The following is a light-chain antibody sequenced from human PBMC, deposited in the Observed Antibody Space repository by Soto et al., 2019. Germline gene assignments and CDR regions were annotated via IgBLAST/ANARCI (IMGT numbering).Light chain of an antibody. CDR1: QSVSSK. Sequence: EIVMTQSPATLSVSPGERATLSCRASQSVSSKLAWYQQKPGQAPRVLIYGASTRATGIPARFSGSGFGTEFTLTISRLQFEAFAVYYGKHYNDWPPTWTFGQGTGVEIK. J-gene: IGKJ1*01. CDR2: GAS. CDR3: KHYNDWPPTWT. V-gene: IGKV3-15*01.